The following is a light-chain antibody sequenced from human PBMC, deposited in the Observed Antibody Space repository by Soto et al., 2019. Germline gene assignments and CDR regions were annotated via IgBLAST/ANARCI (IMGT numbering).Light chain of an antibody. CDR1: QSLTNSF. V-gene: IGKV3D-20*02. Sequence: EIVLTQSPGTLSLSPGERATLSCRASQSLTNSFIAWYQQKPGQAPRLLIFGASTRATGIPARFSGSWSGTDFTLTINGLEPEDSAVYYCQQRGNWPPTWTFGQGTKVDIK. CDR3: QQRGNWPPTWT. CDR2: GAS. J-gene: IGKJ1*01.